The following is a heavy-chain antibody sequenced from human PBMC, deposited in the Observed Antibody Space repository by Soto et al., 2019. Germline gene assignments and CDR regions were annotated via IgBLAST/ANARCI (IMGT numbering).Heavy chain of an antibody. CDR3: ARDLSSVTDTFVF. Sequence: QVQLVESGGGVVQPGGSLRISCAASGFPFSNYGMHWVRQTPGKGLEWVAVLWHDGSKTYYADSVRGRFTISRDISKNTLYLEMSSLKVEDTAVYYCARDLSSVTDTFVFRGQGTLVIVYS. J-gene: IGHJ4*02. D-gene: IGHD3-22*01. CDR2: LWHDGSKT. CDR1: GFPFSNYG. V-gene: IGHV3-33*01.